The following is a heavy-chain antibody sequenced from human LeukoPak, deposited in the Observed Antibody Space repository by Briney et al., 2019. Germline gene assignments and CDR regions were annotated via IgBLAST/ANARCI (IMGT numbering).Heavy chain of an antibody. CDR3: LRGIDTTGYFNY. CDR2: INTNTGSP. CDR1: GDTFSTNP. D-gene: IGHD3-22*01. Sequence: ASVKVSCKASGDTFSTNPMNWVRQAPGQGLEWMGWINTNTGSPTYAQGLTGRFVFSLDTSVSTAFLQINSLKAEDTALYYCLRGIDTTGYFNYWGQGTLVTVSS. J-gene: IGHJ4*02. V-gene: IGHV7-4-1*02.